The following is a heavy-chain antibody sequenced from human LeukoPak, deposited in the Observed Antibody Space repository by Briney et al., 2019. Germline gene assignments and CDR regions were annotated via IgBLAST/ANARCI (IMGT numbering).Heavy chain of an antibody. CDR3: AASARITSHFDY. CDR1: NDSISSYY. D-gene: IGHD1-14*01. J-gene: IGHJ4*02. CDR2: LYYSGST. V-gene: IGHV4-59*01. Sequence: SETLSLTCSVSNDSISSYYWSWIRQPPGKGLEWIAYLYYSGSTNYNPSLKSRVTISVDTSKNQFSLKLSSVTAADTAVYYCAASARITSHFDYWGQGTLVTVSS.